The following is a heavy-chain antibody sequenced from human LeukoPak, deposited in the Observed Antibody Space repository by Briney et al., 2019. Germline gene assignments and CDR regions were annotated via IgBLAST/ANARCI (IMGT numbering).Heavy chain of an antibody. D-gene: IGHD1-26*01. Sequence: GGSLRLSCAASGFTFSSYWMHWVRQGPGKGLVWVSRINSDGSSTTYADSVKGRFTISRDNAKNTLYLQMNSLRAEDTAVYYCAKDPDIIVGALGDYWGQGTLVTVSS. J-gene: IGHJ4*02. CDR2: INSDGSST. CDR3: AKDPDIIVGALGDY. V-gene: IGHV3-74*01. CDR1: GFTFSSYW.